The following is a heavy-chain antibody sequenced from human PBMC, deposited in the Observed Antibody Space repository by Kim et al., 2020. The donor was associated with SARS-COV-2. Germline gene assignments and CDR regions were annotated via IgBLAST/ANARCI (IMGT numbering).Heavy chain of an antibody. Sequence: GGSLRLSCAASGFTFSNAWMSWVRQAPGKGLEWVGRIKSKTDGGTTDYAAPVKGRFTISRDDSKNTLYLQMNSLKTEDTAVYYCTTDSTSQVVFDWYHDWGQGTLVTVSS. J-gene: IGHJ5*02. V-gene: IGHV3-15*01. CDR1: GFTFSNAW. D-gene: IGHD2-2*01. CDR3: TTDSTSQVVFDWYHD. CDR2: IKSKTDGGTT.